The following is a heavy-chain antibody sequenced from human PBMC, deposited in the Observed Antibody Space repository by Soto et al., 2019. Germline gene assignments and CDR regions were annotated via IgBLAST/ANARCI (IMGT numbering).Heavy chain of an antibody. D-gene: IGHD4-17*01. V-gene: IGHV1-2*02. Sequence: QVQLVQSGAEVKKPGASVKVSCKASGYTFTGYYMHWVRQAPGQGREWMGWINPNRGGTNYAQKFQGRVTMTRDTSISTAYMELSRLRSDETAVYYCARDDGLLITVTLGPWGQGTLVTVSS. CDR2: INPNRGGT. J-gene: IGHJ5*02. CDR1: GYTFTGYY. CDR3: ARDDGLLITVTLGP.